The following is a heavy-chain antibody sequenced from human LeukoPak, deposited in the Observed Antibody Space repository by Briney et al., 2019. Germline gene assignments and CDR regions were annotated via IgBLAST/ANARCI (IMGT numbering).Heavy chain of an antibody. CDR3: ARGRSGLTFDY. Sequence: PSETLSLTCAVSGDSISSGGYSWSWIRQPPGKGLEWIGYIYHRGSTYYNPSLKSRVTISVDRSKNQFSLKLSSVTAADTAVYYCARGRSGLTFDYWGQGTLVTVSS. CDR2: IYHRGST. D-gene: IGHD2-15*01. V-gene: IGHV4-30-2*01. J-gene: IGHJ4*02. CDR1: GDSISSGGYS.